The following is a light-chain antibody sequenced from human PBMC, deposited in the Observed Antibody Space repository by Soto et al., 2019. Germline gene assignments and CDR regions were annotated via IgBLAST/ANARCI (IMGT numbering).Light chain of an antibody. CDR3: QQCDYSPFT. J-gene: IGKJ3*01. V-gene: IGKV3-20*01. CDR2: DSS. Sequence: EIVLTQSPGTLSLSPGERATLSCRASQRVSSSYLAWYQQKPGQAPRLLIYDSSSRAAGIPDRFSGSGSGTDFTLTISRLEPEDFAVYYCQQCDYSPFTFVPGTKVDIK. CDR1: QRVSSSY.